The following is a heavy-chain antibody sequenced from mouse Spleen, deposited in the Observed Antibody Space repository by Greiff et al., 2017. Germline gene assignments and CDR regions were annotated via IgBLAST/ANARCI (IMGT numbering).Heavy chain of an antibody. CDR2: INPGSGGT. Sequence: QVQLKESGAELVRPGTSVKVSCKASGYAFTNYLIEWVKQRPGQGLEWIGVINPGSGGTNYNEKFKGKATLTADKSSSTAYMQLSSLTSEDSAVYFCARDYYGSSWDWGQGTTLTVSS. CDR3: ARDYYGSSWD. J-gene: IGHJ2*01. V-gene: IGHV1-54*01. D-gene: IGHD1-1*01. CDR1: GYAFTNYL.